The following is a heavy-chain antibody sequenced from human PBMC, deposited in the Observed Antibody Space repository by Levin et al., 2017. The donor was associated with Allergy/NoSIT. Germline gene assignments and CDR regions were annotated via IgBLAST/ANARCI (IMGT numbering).Heavy chain of an antibody. CDR3: ARSLNTAYYYNGLDV. D-gene: IGHD2-21*02. Sequence: GESLKISCTASGFIINSHFMSWVRQAPGKGLEWVSVIYSGGGTYYEDSVRGRFTISRDNSKNTLYLQMNSLRVEDTAVYYCARSLNTAYYYNGLDVWGQGTTVTVSS. CDR2: IYSGGGT. CDR1: GFIINSHF. J-gene: IGHJ6*02. V-gene: IGHV3-53*01.